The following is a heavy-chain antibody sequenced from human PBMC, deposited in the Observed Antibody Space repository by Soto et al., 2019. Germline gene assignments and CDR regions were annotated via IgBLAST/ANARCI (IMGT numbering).Heavy chain of an antibody. CDR3: ARVPLYGSGSVDFDY. CDR2: MNPNSGNT. D-gene: IGHD3-10*01. CDR1: GYTFTSYD. V-gene: IGHV1-8*01. Sequence: ASVKVSCKASGYTFTSYDINWVRQATGQGLEWMGWMNPNSGNTGYAQKFQGRVTMTTDTSTSTAYMELRSLRSDDTAVYYCARVPLYGSGSVDFDYWGQGTLVTVSS. J-gene: IGHJ4*02.